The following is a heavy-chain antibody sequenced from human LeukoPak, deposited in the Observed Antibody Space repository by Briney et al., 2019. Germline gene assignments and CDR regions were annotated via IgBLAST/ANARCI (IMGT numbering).Heavy chain of an antibody. CDR2: MNPNSGNA. CDR1: GYTFTSYD. D-gene: IGHD1-26*01. J-gene: IGHJ4*02. Sequence: ASVKVSCKASGYTFTSYDINWVRQATGQGLEWMGWMNPNSGNAGYAQKFQGRVTMTRNTSISTAYMELSSLRSEDTAVYYCARVEQGEWELLGYWGQGTLVTVSS. CDR3: ARVEQGEWELLGY. V-gene: IGHV1-8*01.